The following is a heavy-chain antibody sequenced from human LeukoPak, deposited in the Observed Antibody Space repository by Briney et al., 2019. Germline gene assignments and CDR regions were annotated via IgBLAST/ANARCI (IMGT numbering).Heavy chain of an antibody. J-gene: IGHJ4*02. CDR2: ISWNSGSI. CDR3: AKGQSYYDSSGYTPGVDY. V-gene: IGHV3-9*01. CDR1: GFTFDDYA. D-gene: IGHD3-22*01. Sequence: SLKISCAASGFTFDDYAMHWVRQAPGKGLEWVSGISWNSGSIGYADSVKGRFTISRDNAKNSLYLQMNSLRAEDTALYYCAKGQSYYDSSGYTPGVDYWGQGTLVTVSS.